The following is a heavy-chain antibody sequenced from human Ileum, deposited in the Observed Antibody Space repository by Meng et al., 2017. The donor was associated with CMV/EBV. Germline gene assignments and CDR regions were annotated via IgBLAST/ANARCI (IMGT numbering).Heavy chain of an antibody. V-gene: IGHV3-23*01. Sequence: VQLLEPGGHLVQPGGSLTLSCVASGFTFRTYAMTWVRQAPGKGLEWVSTSGTGADTYYADSVKGRFTISRDSSKNTLYLQMHSLRAEDTAIYYCVPYSPPLRYFEYWGPGTLVTVSS. CDR2: TSGTGADT. CDR1: GFTFRTYA. CDR3: VPYSPPLRYFEY. D-gene: IGHD4-17*01. J-gene: IGHJ4*02.